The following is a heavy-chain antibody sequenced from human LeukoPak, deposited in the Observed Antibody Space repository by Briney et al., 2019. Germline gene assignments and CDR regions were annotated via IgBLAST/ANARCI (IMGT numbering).Heavy chain of an antibody. CDR1: GGSVSSSSYY. Sequence: SETLSLTCTVSGGSVSSSSYYWGWIRQPPGKGLECIATTYYGGNTYYNPSLKSRVTISVDTSKNQFSLKVSSATATDTAVYYCASLGWNRDYWGQGTLVTVSS. J-gene: IGHJ4*02. D-gene: IGHD1/OR15-1a*01. CDR3: ASLGWNRDY. CDR2: TYYGGNT. V-gene: IGHV4-39*07.